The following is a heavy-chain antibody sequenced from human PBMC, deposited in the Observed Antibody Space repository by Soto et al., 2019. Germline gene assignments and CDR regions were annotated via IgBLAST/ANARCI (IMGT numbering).Heavy chain of an antibody. CDR1: GFSLNTFGVG. CDR3: AHIVITYGGVIGDDAFDI. Sequence: QITLKEFGPTLGRTTQTLNPTCSFSGFSLNTFGVGVGRVRPPPREALDRPAVIYWDDDRRYSPSLRSRLTITKDTSKNQVVLTMTNMDPVDTATYYCAHIVITYGGVIGDDAFDIWGQGTLVTVSS. D-gene: IGHD3-16*02. V-gene: IGHV2-5*02. CDR2: IYWDDDR. J-gene: IGHJ3*02.